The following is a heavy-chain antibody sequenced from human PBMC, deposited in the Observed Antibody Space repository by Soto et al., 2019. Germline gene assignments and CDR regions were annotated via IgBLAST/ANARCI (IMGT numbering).Heavy chain of an antibody. V-gene: IGHV4-31*03. J-gene: IGHJ5*02. CDR1: GGSISSGGYY. CDR2: IYYSGST. Sequence: PSETLSLTCTVSGGSISSGGYYWSWIRQHPGKGLEWIGYIYYSGSTYYNPSLKSRVTISVDTSKNQFSLKLSSVTAADTAVYYCARVIKDRGYPGGWFDPWGQGTLVTVSS. CDR3: ARVIKDRGYPGGWFDP. D-gene: IGHD3-10*01.